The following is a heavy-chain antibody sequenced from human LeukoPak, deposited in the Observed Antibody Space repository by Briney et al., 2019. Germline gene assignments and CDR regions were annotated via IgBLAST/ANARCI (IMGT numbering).Heavy chain of an antibody. CDR1: GFTFDDYA. J-gene: IGHJ4*02. CDR3: AKEYSSSWYAASYFDY. CDR2: ISWNSGSI. Sequence: GGSLRLSCAASGFTFDDYAMHWDRQAPGKGLEWVSGISWNSGSIGYADSVKGRFTISRDNAKNSLYLQMNSLRAEDTALYYCAKEYSSSWYAASYFDYWGQGTLVTVSS. D-gene: IGHD6-13*01. V-gene: IGHV3-9*01.